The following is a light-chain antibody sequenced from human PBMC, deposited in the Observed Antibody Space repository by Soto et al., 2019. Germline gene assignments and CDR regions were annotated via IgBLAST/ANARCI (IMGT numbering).Light chain of an antibody. CDR1: QSVSSSY. V-gene: IGKV3-20*01. Sequence: EIVLTQSPGTLSLSPGERATLSCRASQSVSSSYLAWYQQKPGQAPRLLIYGASSRATGIPDRFSGSGSGTDFTLTIDRLESEDFAVYFCQQYGDLPWTFGQGIKVDI. CDR2: GAS. J-gene: IGKJ1*01. CDR3: QQYGDLPWT.